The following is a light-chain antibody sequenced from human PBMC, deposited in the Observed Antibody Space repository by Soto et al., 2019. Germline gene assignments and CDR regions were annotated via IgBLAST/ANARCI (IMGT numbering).Light chain of an antibody. J-gene: IGKJ4*01. Sequence: EIVLTQSPGTLSLSPVERATLSCRASQSVSSNLAWYQQKPGQAPRLLIYGASTRATGIPARFSGSGSGTEFTLTISSLQSEDFAVYYCQQYNNWPPEITFGGGTKVDIK. CDR3: QQYNNWPPEIT. V-gene: IGKV3-15*01. CDR1: QSVSSN. CDR2: GAS.